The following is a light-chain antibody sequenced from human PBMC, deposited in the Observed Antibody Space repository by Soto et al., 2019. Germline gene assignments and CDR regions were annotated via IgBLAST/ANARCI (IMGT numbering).Light chain of an antibody. Sequence: IVMTQSPATLSVSPGERATLSCRASESVGSNLAWYQQKPGQAPRLLIYGASIRATGIPDRFSGGGSGTEFTLTISSLQSEDFAVYYCQKYNNSPPLTFGGGTKVEIK. CDR3: QKYNNSPPLT. CDR2: GAS. J-gene: IGKJ4*01. CDR1: ESVGSN. V-gene: IGKV3-15*01.